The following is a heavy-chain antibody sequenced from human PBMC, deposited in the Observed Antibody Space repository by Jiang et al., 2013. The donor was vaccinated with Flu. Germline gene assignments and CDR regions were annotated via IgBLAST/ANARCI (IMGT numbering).Heavy chain of an antibody. Sequence: TLTLTCTFSGFSLSTSGVGVGWIRQPPGKALEWLALIYWDDDKRYSPSLKSRLTITKDTSKNQVVLTMTNMDPVDTATYYCAHTVRYYDSSGYPRHDAFDIWGQGTMVTVSS. D-gene: IGHD3-22*01. V-gene: IGHV2-5*02. J-gene: IGHJ3*02. CDR3: AHTVRYYDSSGYPRHDAFDI. CDR2: IYWDDDK. CDR1: GFSLSTSGVG.